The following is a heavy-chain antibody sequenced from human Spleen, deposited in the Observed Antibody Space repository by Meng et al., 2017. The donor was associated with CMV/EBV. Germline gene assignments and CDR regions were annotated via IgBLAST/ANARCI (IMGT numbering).Heavy chain of an antibody. CDR1: GDSVSNNNAA. V-gene: IGHV6-1*01. CDR2: TYYRSKWYN. Sequence: SQTPSLTCAISGDSVSNNNAAWNWIRHSPSTGLEWLGRTYYRSKWYNDYAVSVESRLTINPDTSKNQFSLQLTSVTPEDTAVYFCARDSAYSLDYWGQGMLVTVSS. J-gene: IGHJ4*02. D-gene: IGHD5-12*01. CDR3: ARDSAYSLDY.